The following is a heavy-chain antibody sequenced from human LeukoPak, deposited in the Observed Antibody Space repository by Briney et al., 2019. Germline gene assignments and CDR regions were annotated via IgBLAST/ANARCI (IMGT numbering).Heavy chain of an antibody. CDR3: AGVEGYGSGDYLDY. J-gene: IGHJ4*02. CDR1: GGTFSSYA. CDR2: IIPIFGTA. V-gene: IGHV1-69*13. D-gene: IGHD3-10*01. Sequence: SVKVSCKASGGTFSSYAISWVRQAPGQGLEWMGGIIPIFGTANYAQKFQGRVTITADESTSTAYMELSSLRSEDTAVYYCAGVEGYGSGDYLDYWGQGTLVTVSS.